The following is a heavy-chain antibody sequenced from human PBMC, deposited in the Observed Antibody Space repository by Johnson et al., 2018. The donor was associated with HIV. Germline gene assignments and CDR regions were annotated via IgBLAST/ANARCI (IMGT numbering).Heavy chain of an antibody. CDR1: GFTFNSYA. Sequence: QVHLVESGGGLVQPGRSLRLSCAASGFTFNSYAMHWVRQAPGRGLEWVAVISYDGSNKYYADSVKGRFTISRDNSKNTLYLQMNSLRAEDTAVYYCASSRRGQQLVPLAFDIWGQGTMVTVSS. CDR2: ISYDGSNK. J-gene: IGHJ3*02. V-gene: IGHV3-30-3*01. D-gene: IGHD6-13*01. CDR3: ASSRRGQQLVPLAFDI.